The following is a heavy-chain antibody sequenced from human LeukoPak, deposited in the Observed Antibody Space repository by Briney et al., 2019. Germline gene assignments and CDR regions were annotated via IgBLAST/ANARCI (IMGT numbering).Heavy chain of an antibody. CDR2: IYSGGST. D-gene: IGHD3-22*01. CDR3: ARDRSMIENYFDY. J-gene: IGHJ4*02. V-gene: IGHV3-66*01. CDR1: GFTGSSYY. Sequence: GGFLRLSCASSGFTGSSYYMSWVRQAPGKGLEWVSVIYSGGSTYYADSVKGRFTISRDNAKNSLYLQMNSLRAEDTAVYYCARDRSMIENYFDYWGQGTLVTVSS.